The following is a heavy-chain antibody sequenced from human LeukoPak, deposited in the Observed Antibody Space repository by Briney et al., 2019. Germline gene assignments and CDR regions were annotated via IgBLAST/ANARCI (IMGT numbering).Heavy chain of an antibody. CDR2: IYSGGST. Sequence: GGSLRLSCVTSGFTARDNNMGWVRQAPGKGLEWVSVIYSGGSTYYADSVKGRFTISRDNSKNTLYLQMNSLRAEDTAVYYCAREKYYDFWSGSLPYGMDVWGQGTTVTVSS. J-gene: IGHJ6*02. CDR1: GFTARDNN. V-gene: IGHV3-53*01. CDR3: AREKYYDFWSGSLPYGMDV. D-gene: IGHD3-3*01.